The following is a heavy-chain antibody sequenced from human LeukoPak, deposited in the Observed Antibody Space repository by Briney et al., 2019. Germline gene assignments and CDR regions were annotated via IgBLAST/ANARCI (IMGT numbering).Heavy chain of an antibody. CDR3: ARAPPVQIVVVRAAMYDY. CDR2: ISAYNGNT. D-gene: IGHD2-2*01. J-gene: IGHJ4*02. V-gene: IGHV1-18*01. CDR1: GYTFTSYG. Sequence: ASVKVSCKASGYTFTSYGISWVRQAPGQGLEWMGWISAYNGNTNYAQNLQGRVTMTTDTSTSTAYMELRSLRSDDTAVYYCARAPPVQIVVVRAAMYDYWGQGTLVTVSS.